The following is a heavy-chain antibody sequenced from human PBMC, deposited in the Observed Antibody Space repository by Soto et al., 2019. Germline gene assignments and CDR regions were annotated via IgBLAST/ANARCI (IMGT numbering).Heavy chain of an antibody. CDR1: GFMFNAYG. V-gene: IGHV3-30*18. D-gene: IGHD6-13*01. CDR3: AKAGTIAGTGTTPRAFDV. CDR2: ISFDGSNK. J-gene: IGHJ3*01. Sequence: LGGSVRLSCEASGFMFNAYGMHWVRQAPGKGLEWVAVISFDGSNKYYAESVKGRFTISRDNSKNTLYLEMLSLRPEDTAVFYCAKAGTIAGTGTTPRAFDVWGQGTMVTVSS.